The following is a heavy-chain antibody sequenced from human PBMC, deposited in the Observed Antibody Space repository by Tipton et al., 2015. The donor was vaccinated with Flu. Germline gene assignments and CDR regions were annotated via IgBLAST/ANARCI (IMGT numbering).Heavy chain of an antibody. Sequence: TLSLTCSVSGDSIDSRYYWGWIRQPPGKGLQWIGNIHRTGSTYLNPSLKSRVTMSVDTSKNQFSLKLTSMTAADTAVYYCARDRWVYSSGFDSWGQGTLVTVSP. V-gene: IGHV4-38-2*02. CDR2: IHRTGST. CDR1: GDSIDSRYY. J-gene: IGHJ4*02. CDR3: ARDRWVYSSGFDS. D-gene: IGHD6-19*01.